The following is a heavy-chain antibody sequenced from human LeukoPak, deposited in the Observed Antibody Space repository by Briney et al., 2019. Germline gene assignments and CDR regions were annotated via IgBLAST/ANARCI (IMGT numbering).Heavy chain of an antibody. D-gene: IGHD2/OR15-2a*01. CDR1: GFTFSSYS. CDR3: ARAIPQNFLGN. V-gene: IGHV3-21*01. CDR2: ISSSSYI. Sequence: GGSLRLSCAASGFTFSSYSMNWVRQAPGKGLEWVSSISSSSYIYYADSVKGRFTISRDNAKNSLYLQMNSLRAEDTAVYYCARAIPQNFLGNWGQGTLVTVSS. J-gene: IGHJ4*02.